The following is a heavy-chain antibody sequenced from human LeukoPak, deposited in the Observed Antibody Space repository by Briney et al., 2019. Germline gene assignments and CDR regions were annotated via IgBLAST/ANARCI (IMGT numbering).Heavy chain of an antibody. J-gene: IGHJ4*02. CDR3: ARVRLRYFDWLSFAGPLDY. Sequence: ASVKVSCKASGYTFTSYGISWVRQAPGQGLEWMGWISAYNGNTNYAQKLQGRVTMTTDTSTSTAYMELRSLRSDDTAVYYCARVRLRYFDWLSFAGPLDYWGQGTLVTVSS. D-gene: IGHD3-9*01. V-gene: IGHV1-18*01. CDR2: ISAYNGNT. CDR1: GYTFTSYG.